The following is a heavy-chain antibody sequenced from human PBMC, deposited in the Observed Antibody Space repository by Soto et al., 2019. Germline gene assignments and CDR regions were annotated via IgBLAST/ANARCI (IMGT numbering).Heavy chain of an antibody. CDR2: IYYSGST. Sequence: SETLSLTCTVSGGSISSYYWSWIRQPPGKGLEWIGYIYYSGSTNYNPSLKSRVTISVDTSKNQFSLKLSSVTAADTAVYYCARDPGYSSGWYYFDYWGQGTLVTVSS. J-gene: IGHJ4*02. CDR1: GGSISSYY. CDR3: ARDPGYSSGWYYFDY. D-gene: IGHD6-19*01. V-gene: IGHV4-59*01.